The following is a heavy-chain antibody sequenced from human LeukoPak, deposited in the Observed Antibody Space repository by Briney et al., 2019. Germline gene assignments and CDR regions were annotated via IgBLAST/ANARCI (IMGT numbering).Heavy chain of an antibody. J-gene: IGHJ4*02. CDR2: MNPNTGET. CDR1: GYSFTDFD. Sequence: VASVRVSCKSSGYSFTDFDINWVRQAPGQGLEWMGWMNPNTGETGYAQKLQGRVTMTRSTSISTAYMDLSSLRSEDTAVYYCARDVSPRPNVRGSYGYWGQGTLVTVSS. CDR3: ARDVSPRPNVRGSYGY. D-gene: IGHD1-26*01. V-gene: IGHV1-8*01.